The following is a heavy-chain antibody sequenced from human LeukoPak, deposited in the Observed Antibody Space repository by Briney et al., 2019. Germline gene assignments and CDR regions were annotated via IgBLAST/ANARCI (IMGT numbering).Heavy chain of an antibody. CDR1: GYTFTGCY. J-gene: IGHJ4*02. CDR3: ARSRVGATMVDY. D-gene: IGHD1-26*01. V-gene: IGHV1-2*02. CDR2: INPNSGGT. Sequence: ASVKVSCKASGYTFTGCYMHWVRQAPGQGLEWMGWINPNSGGTNYAQKFQGRVTMTRDTSISTAYMELSRLRSDDTAVYYCARSRVGATMVDYWGQGTLVTVSS.